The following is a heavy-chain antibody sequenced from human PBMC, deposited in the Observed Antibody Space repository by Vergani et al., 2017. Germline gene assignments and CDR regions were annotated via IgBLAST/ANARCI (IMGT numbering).Heavy chain of an antibody. CDR3: ARLYGRDSSGSKYFAY. Sequence: EAQLVQSGAEVKKPGESLKISCQISRYSFTNYWIGWLRHMPGKGLEWMGIIHPADSDTRYSPSFQGQVTISVDKSISTAYLQRRSLRASDSAMYYCARLYGRDSSGSKYFAYWGQGTLVTVSS. J-gene: IGHJ4*02. D-gene: IGHD3-22*01. CDR2: IHPADSDT. V-gene: IGHV5-51*01. CDR1: RYSFTNYW.